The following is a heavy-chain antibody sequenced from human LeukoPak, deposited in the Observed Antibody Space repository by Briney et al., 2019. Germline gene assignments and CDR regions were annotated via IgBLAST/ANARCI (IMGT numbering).Heavy chain of an antibody. D-gene: IGHD3-10*01. CDR2: IGGGPQ. Sequence: GGSLRLSCATSGFTFSQFAMTWVRQAPGKGLEWVSTIGGGPQFYADSVKGRFTISRDNSRNTVFLQMNSLRAEDTAIYYCADMVRGVRTFDYWGQGTLVTVSS. CDR3: ADMVRGVRTFDY. CDR1: GFTFSQFA. J-gene: IGHJ4*02. V-gene: IGHV3-23*01.